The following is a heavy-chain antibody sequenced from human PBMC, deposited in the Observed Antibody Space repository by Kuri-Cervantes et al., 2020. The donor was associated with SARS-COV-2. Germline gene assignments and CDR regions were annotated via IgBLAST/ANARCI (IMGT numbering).Heavy chain of an antibody. CDR3: ARGRYYYGSGSPNFDY. CDR1: GGSFSGYY. D-gene: IGHD3-10*01. V-gene: IGHV4-34*01. CDR2: INHSGST. Sequence: ESLKISCAVYGGSFSGYYWSWIRQPPGKGLEWIGEINHSGSTNYNPSLKSRVTISVDTPKNQFSLKPSSVTAADTAVYYCARGRYYYGSGSPNFDYWGQGTLVTVSS. J-gene: IGHJ4*02.